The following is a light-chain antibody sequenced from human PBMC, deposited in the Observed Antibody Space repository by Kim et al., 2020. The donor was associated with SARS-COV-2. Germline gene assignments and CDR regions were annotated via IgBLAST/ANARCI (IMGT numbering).Light chain of an antibody. CDR1: SSDVGSNYY. CDR3: TSDTSSSTLV. Sequence: QSALTQPASVSGSPGQSITISCSGTSSDVGSNYYVSWYQQPPANATQLMIYDVSNRSSGLYNLFSASKSGNTASLTISGRQAEDEAYYYGTSDTSSSTLVFGAGTKVTVL. V-gene: IGLV2-14*03. J-gene: IGLJ1*01. CDR2: DVS.